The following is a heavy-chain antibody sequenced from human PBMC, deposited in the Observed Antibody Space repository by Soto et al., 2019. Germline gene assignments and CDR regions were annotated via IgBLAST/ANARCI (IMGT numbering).Heavy chain of an antibody. Sequence: EVQMVESGGGLVQPGGSLRLSCAASGFTFSSYYMMWVRQAPGKGLEWVANIKQDGSERHYVDSVKGRFTISRDNAKNSLYLKMNSLRVEARAVYYWANRPLNWGQGPLVTVSS. CDR3: ANRPLN. V-gene: IGHV3-7*01. CDR2: IKQDGSER. J-gene: IGHJ4*02. CDR1: GFTFSSYY.